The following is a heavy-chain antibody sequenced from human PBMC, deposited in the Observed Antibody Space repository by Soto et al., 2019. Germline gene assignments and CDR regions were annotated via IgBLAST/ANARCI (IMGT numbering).Heavy chain of an antibody. CDR1: GFTFSNYW. V-gene: IGHV3-74*01. D-gene: IGHD2-2*01. Sequence: EVQLVESGGGLVQPGGSLRLSCAASGFTFSNYWMHWVRQAPGKGLEWVSRINGDGRTTIYADSVKGRFTISRDNAKNTLYLQMNSLGAEDTAVYYCARAGLGYCTSTSCHPGFDIWGQGRMVTVSS. CDR2: INGDGRTT. J-gene: IGHJ3*02. CDR3: ARAGLGYCTSTSCHPGFDI.